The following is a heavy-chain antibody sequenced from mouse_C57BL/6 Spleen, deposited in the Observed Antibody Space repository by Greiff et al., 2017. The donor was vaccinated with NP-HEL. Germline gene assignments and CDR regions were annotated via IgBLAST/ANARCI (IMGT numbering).Heavy chain of an antibody. J-gene: IGHJ1*03. CDR1: GYTFTDYY. CDR2: INPNNGGT. CDR3: ARETSV. Sequence: EVQLQQSGPELVKPGASVKISCKASGYTFTDYYMNWVKQSHGKSLEWIGDINPNNGGTSYNQKFKGKATLTVDKSSSTAYMELRSLTSEDSAVYYCARETSVWGTGTTVTVSS. V-gene: IGHV1-26*01.